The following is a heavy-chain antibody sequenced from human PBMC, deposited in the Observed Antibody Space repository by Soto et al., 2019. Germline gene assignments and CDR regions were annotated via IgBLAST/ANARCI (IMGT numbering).Heavy chain of an antibody. CDR2: IRSSSSTI. CDR3: ARDRKAVAGTGAFDI. D-gene: IGHD6-19*01. CDR1: GFTFSSYS. V-gene: IGHV3-48*01. J-gene: IGHJ3*02. Sequence: GGSLRLSCAASGFTFSSYSMNWVRQAPGKGLEWVSYIRSSSSTIYYADSVKGRFTISRDNAKNSLYLQMNSLRAEDTAVYYCARDRKAVAGTGAFDIWGQGTMVTVSS.